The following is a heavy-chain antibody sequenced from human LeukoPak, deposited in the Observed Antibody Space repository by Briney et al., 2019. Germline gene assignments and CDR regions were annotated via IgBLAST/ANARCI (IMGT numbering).Heavy chain of an antibody. CDR1: GISFSSSA. J-gene: IGHJ4*02. CDR2: ISGDSRNR. D-gene: IGHD3-10*01. Sequence: GGPLRLSCAASGISFSSSAMSWVRQAPGKGLEWVSAISGDSRNRFHADSVKGRFTISGDNSKDTLYLQMDSLRVEDTAIYYCAREFYVGEFISLDYWGQGTLVTVFS. CDR3: AREFYVGEFISLDY. V-gene: IGHV3-23*01.